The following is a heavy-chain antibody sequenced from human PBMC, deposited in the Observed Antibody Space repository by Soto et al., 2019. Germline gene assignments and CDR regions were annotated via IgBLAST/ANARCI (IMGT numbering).Heavy chain of an antibody. V-gene: IGHV4-34*01. CDR3: ARSHMYYYGSGSLYWFDP. CDR1: GGSFSGYY. CDR2: INHSGST. Sequence: SETLSLTCAVYGGSFSGYYWSWIRQPPGKGLEWIGEINHSGSTNYNPSLKSRVTISVDTSKNRFSLKLSSVTAADAAGYYCARSHMYYYGSGSLYWFDPWGQGTLVTVSS. J-gene: IGHJ5*02. D-gene: IGHD3-10*01.